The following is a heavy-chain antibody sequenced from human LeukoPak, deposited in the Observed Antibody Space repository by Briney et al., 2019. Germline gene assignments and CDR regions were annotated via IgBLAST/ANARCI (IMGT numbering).Heavy chain of an antibody. Sequence: PGGSLRLSCAASGFTFSSYEMNWVRQAPGKGLEWVSHISSTGSSRYYADSVKGRFTISRDNAESSLYLQMNSLRAEDTAVYYCARSSSGYFDYWGQGTLVTVSS. V-gene: IGHV3-48*03. J-gene: IGHJ4*02. CDR2: ISSTGSSR. CDR3: ARSSSGYFDY. CDR1: GFTFSSYE. D-gene: IGHD3-22*01.